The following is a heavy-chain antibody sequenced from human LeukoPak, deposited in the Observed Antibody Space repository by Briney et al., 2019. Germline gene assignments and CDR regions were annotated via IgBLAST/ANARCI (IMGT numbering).Heavy chain of an antibody. CDR3: ARARPLYSSSSDYYYYYMDV. CDR2: IIPIFGTA. J-gene: IGHJ6*03. D-gene: IGHD6-6*01. V-gene: IGHV1-69*05. Sequence: SVKVSCKASGGTFSSYAISWVRQAPGQGLEWMGGIIPIFGTANYAQKFQGRVTITTDESTSTAYMELSSLRSEGTAVYYCARARPLYSSSSDYYYYYMDVWGKGTTVTVSS. CDR1: GGTFSSYA.